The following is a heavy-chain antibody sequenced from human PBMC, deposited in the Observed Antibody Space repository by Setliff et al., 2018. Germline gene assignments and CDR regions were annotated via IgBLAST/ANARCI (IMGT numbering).Heavy chain of an antibody. J-gene: IGHJ4*02. D-gene: IGHD4-17*01. CDR3: AKDNLLRAVTTTNDFDY. CDR1: GFTFDDYA. CDR2: ISWNSGSI. Sequence: GGSLRLSCAASGFTFDDYAMHWVRQAPGKGLEWVSGISWNSGSIDYADSVKGRFTMSRDNAKNSLYLEMNSLRAEDTAVYYCAKDNLLRAVTTTNDFDYWGQGTLVTVSS. V-gene: IGHV3-9*01.